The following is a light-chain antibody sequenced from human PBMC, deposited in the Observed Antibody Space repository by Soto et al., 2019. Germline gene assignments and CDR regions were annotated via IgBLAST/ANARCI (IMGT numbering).Light chain of an antibody. J-gene: IGKJ5*01. Sequence: EIVLTQSPGTLSLSPGERATLSCRASQSVSSSYLAWYQQKPGQAPRLLIYGASSRATGIPDRFSGSGSGADFTRTISRLEPEDFAVYYCQQYGSSPFTFGQGTRLENK. CDR1: QSVSSSY. V-gene: IGKV3-20*01. CDR3: QQYGSSPFT. CDR2: GAS.